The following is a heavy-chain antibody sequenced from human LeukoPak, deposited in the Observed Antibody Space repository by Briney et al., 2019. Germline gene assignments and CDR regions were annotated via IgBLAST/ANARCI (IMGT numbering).Heavy chain of an antibody. CDR1: GGTFSSYA. CDR2: IIPIFGTA. Sequence: ASVTVSFKASGGTFSSYAISWVRQAPGQGLEWMGGIIPIFGTANYAQKFQGRVMITADESTSTAYMELSSLRSEDTAVYYCAREEISGWRGPFDYWGQGTLVTVSS. V-gene: IGHV1-69*13. J-gene: IGHJ4*02. D-gene: IGHD6-19*01. CDR3: AREEISGWRGPFDY.